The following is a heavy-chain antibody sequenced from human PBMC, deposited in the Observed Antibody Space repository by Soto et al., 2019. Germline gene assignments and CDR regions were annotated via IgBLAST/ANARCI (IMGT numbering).Heavy chain of an antibody. CDR1: GFTFSSYA. Sequence: QVQLVESGGGVVQPGRSLRLSCAASGFTFSSYAMHWVRQAPGKGLEWVAVISYDGSNKSYADSVKGRFTISRDNSKNTLYLQMNSLRAEDTAVYYCARRSSEYCSGGSCSYNWVDPWGQGTLVTVSS. CDR2: ISYDGSNK. D-gene: IGHD2-15*01. CDR3: ARRSSEYCSGGSCSYNWVDP. J-gene: IGHJ5*02. V-gene: IGHV3-30-3*01.